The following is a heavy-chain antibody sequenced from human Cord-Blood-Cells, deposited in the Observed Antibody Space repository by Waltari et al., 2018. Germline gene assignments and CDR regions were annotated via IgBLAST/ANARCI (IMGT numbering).Heavy chain of an antibody. J-gene: IGHJ3*02. CDR2: INPNSGGT. CDR3: ARALTVTTAFDI. V-gene: IGHV1-2*06. D-gene: IGHD4-4*01. CDR1: GYTFTGSY. Sequence: QVQLVQSGAEVKKPGAPVKVSCKASGYTFTGSYMQWVRQAPGQGLEWMGRINPNSGGTNYAQKFQGRVTMTRDTSISTAYMELSRLRSDDTAVYYCARALTVTTAFDIWGQGTMVTVSS.